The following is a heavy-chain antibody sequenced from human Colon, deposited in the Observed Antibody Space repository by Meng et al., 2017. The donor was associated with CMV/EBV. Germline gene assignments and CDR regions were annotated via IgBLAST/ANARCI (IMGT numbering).Heavy chain of an antibody. CDR1: GFSLTDYE. CDR2: ISATGSST. D-gene: IGHD2/OR15-2a*01. J-gene: IGHJ5*02. Sequence: GESLKISCAASGFSLTDYEMNWVRQAPGKGLEWLSLISATGSSTYYADSVKGRFTISRDNSKNTLYLQMNSLRADDTAVYYCAKDRTCNSWGQGTLVTVSS. CDR3: AKDRTCNS. V-gene: IGHV3-23*01.